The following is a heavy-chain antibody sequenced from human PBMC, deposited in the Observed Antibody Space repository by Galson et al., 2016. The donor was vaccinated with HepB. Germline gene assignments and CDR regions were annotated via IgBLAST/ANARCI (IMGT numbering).Heavy chain of an antibody. CDR1: GGSISSDGHY. J-gene: IGHJ4*02. Sequence: TLSLTCTVSGGSISSDGHYWSWIRQHPGKGLEWIGSIYYSGSTYSNPSLKSRVTISVDTSKNQFSLRLSSVTAADTAVYYCAREELGRWGPGFDYWGQGTLVTVSS. CDR3: AREELGRWGPGFDY. CDR2: IYYSGST. D-gene: IGHD3-10*01. V-gene: IGHV4-31*03.